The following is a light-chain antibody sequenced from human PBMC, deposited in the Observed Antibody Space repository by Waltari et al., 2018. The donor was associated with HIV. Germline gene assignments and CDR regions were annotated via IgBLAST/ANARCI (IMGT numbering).Light chain of an antibody. V-gene: IGKV3D-15*01. CDR1: QSLSSN. J-gene: IGKJ2*01. Sequence: EIVMTQSPATLSVSPGERATLSCRASQSLSSNLAWYQQKPGQAPRLLIYGASTRATDTPGRFSGSGSGTEFTLTISSLQSEDSAIYFCQQYNNWPPEYTFGQGTKLEIK. CDR3: QQYNNWPPEYT. CDR2: GAS.